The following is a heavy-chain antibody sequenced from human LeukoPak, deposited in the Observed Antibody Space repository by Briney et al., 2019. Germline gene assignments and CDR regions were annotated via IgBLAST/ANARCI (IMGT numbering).Heavy chain of an antibody. CDR2: INPSGGST. J-gene: IGHJ4*02. CDR3: AKKGGGRYRFDY. Sequence: ASVEVSCQSYGHTHTSYQIHCVRQAPAQRLERMGIINPSGGSTSYAQKFQDRVTMTRDTHTSTVYMQLGSLTSHDTAVYHCAKKGGGRYRFDYWGQGTLVTVSS. D-gene: IGHD3-16*01. CDR1: GHTHTSYQ. V-gene: IGHV1-46*01.